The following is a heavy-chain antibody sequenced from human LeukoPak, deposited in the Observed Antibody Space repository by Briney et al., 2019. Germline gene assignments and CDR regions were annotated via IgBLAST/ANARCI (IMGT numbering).Heavy chain of an antibody. J-gene: IGHJ4*02. CDR3: AKDPFPYDSRMTSALFLYYFDY. CDR2: ISGSGGST. V-gene: IGHV3-23*01. Sequence: QPGGSLRLSCAASGFTFSNYAMNWVRQAPGKGLEWVSAISGSGGSTYYADSVKGRFTISRDNSKNTLYLQVNSLRAEDTAVYYCAKDPFPYDSRMTSALFLYYFDYWGQGTLVTVSS. CDR1: GFTFSNYA. D-gene: IGHD3-22*01.